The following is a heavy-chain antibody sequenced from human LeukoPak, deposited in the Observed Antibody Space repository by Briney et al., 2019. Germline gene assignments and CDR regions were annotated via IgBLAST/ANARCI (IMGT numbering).Heavy chain of an antibody. CDR2: ILSKSEGGTA. V-gene: IGHV3-15*01. CDR1: GFSFTYAW. D-gene: IGHD3-22*01. CDR3: TTESYDR. J-gene: IGHJ4*02. Sequence: GGSLRLSCSASGFSFTYAWMSWVRQAPGKGLEWVGRILSKSEGGTADYSSPVKGRFTISRDDSKNTLYLQMDSLKTEDTAIYYCTTESYDRWGQGTLVTVSS.